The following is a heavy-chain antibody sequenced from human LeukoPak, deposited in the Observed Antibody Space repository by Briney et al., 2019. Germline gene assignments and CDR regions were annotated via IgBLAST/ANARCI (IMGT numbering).Heavy chain of an antibody. Sequence: SETLSLTCTVSGGSISSYYWSWIRQPPGKGLEWIGYIYYSGSTNYNPSLKSRVTISVDTSKNQFSLKLSSVTAADTAVYHCAAGVYSIYFDYWGQGTLVTVSS. J-gene: IGHJ4*02. CDR1: GGSISSYY. CDR3: AAGVYSIYFDY. CDR2: IYYSGST. V-gene: IGHV4-59*01. D-gene: IGHD4-11*01.